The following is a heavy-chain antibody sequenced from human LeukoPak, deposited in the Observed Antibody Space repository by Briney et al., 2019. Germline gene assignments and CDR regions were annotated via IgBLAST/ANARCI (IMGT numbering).Heavy chain of an antibody. CDR2: INYSGTT. CDR1: GGSISSSSYY. J-gene: IGHJ3*02. D-gene: IGHD2-2*01. CDR3: ARLPIVVVPSTSFDI. Sequence: SETLSLTCTVSGGSISSSSYYWGWIRQPPGKGPQWIGSINYSGTTYYNPSLKSRVTISVDTSKNQFSLKLSSVTAADTAVYYCARLPIVVVPSTSFDIWGQGTMVTVSS. V-gene: IGHV4-39*01.